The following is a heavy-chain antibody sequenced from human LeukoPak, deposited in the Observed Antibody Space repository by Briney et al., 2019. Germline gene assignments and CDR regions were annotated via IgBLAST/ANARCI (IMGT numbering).Heavy chain of an antibody. J-gene: IGHJ4*02. V-gene: IGHV3-7*01. CDR3: ARESTTVDYFDY. D-gene: IGHD4-23*01. Sequence: GGSLRLSCAASGFTFSSYWMSWVRKAPGKGLEWVANIKQDGSEKYYVDSVKGRSTISRDNAKNSLYLQMNSLRAEDTAVYYCARESTTVDYFDYWGQGTLVTVSS. CDR2: IKQDGSEK. CDR1: GFTFSSYW.